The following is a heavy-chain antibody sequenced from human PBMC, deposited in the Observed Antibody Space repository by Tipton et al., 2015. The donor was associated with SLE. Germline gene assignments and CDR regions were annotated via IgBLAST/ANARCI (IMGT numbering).Heavy chain of an antibody. Sequence: SLRLSCAASGFTFSSYAMSWVRQAPGKGLEWVSVIYSGGSTYYADSVKGRFTISRDNAKNSLYLQMNSLRAEDTALYYCAKAGSWGGDYYYYMDVWGKGTTVTVSS. CDR1: GFTFSSYA. V-gene: IGHV3-23*03. CDR3: AKAGSWGGDYYYYMDV. D-gene: IGHD3-10*01. J-gene: IGHJ6*03. CDR2: IYSGGST.